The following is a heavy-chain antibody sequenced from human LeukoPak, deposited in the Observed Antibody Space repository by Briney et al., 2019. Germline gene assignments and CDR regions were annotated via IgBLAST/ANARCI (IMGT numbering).Heavy chain of an antibody. V-gene: IGHV3-66*01. J-gene: IGHJ4*02. Sequence: PGGSLRLSCAASGFTVSSNYMSWVRQAPGKGLEWVSVIYSGGSTYYADSVKGRFTISRDNSKNTLYLQMNSLRAEDTAVYYCARDTNYGSGYYDYWGQGTLVTVSS. CDR3: ARDTNYGSGYYDY. CDR1: GFTVSSNY. D-gene: IGHD3-10*01. CDR2: IYSGGST.